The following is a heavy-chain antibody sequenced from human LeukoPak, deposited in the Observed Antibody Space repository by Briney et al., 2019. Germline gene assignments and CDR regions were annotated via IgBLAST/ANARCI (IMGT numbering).Heavy chain of an antibody. D-gene: IGHD2-2*02. V-gene: IGHV4-39*01. Sequence: SETLSLTCTVSGGSISSYYWGWIRQAPGKGLEWIASIYSSGIIYYNPSLKSRVTISVDTSQNQFSLKLSSVTAADTAVYYCARHPHCSSGSCYSWFDPWGQGTLVTVSS. CDR1: GGSISSYY. CDR3: ARHPHCSSGSCYSWFDP. J-gene: IGHJ5*02. CDR2: IYSSGII.